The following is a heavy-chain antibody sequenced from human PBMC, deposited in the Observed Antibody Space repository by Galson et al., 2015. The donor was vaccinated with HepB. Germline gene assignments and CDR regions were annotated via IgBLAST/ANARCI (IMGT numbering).Heavy chain of an antibody. CDR2: IYPGDSDT. Sequence: QSGAEVKKPGESLRISCQGSGYSFTSYWIGWVRQMPGKGLEWMGIIYPGDSDTRYSPSFQGQVTISADKSISTAYLQWSSLKASDTAMYYCARRIQLWSTKSYFDYWGQGTLVTVSS. D-gene: IGHD5-18*01. CDR3: ARRIQLWSTKSYFDY. J-gene: IGHJ4*02. CDR1: GYSFTSYW. V-gene: IGHV5-51*01.